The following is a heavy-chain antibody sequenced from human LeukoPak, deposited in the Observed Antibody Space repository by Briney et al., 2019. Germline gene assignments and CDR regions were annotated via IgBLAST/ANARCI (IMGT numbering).Heavy chain of an antibody. CDR2: ISHDGGYQ. CDR1: GFTFSSHA. CDR3: AWDLTKRYDS. J-gene: IGHJ4*02. D-gene: IGHD5-24*01. Sequence: GGSLRLSCAASGFTFSSHAMHWVRQAPGEGLKWVAVISHDGGYQDYADSVKGRFTIPRDNPRNTPYLQMNSLRSEDPAVYYCAWDLTKRYDSWGQGTMVTVSS. V-gene: IGHV3-30-3*01.